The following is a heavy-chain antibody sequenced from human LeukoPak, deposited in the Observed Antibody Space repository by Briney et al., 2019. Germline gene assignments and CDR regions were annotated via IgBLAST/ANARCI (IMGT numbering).Heavy chain of an antibody. CDR3: ARGSSGYYYG. J-gene: IGHJ4*02. Sequence: GGSLRLSCASSGFTFSSYSMNWVRQAPGKGLEWVSSITSSGRYIYYADSVKGRFTISRDNSENSLYLQMDSLTAADTAVYYCARGSSGYYYGWGQGTLVTVSS. CDR1: GFTFSSYS. V-gene: IGHV3-21*04. D-gene: IGHD3-22*01. CDR2: ITSSGRYI.